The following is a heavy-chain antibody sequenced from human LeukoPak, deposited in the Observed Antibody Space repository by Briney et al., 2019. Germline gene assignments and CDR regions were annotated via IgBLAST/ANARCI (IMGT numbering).Heavy chain of an antibody. D-gene: IGHD3-22*01. CDR2: IYSGGST. CDR3: ARDLYYDSSGYYSG. V-gene: IGHV3-53*01. Sequence: GGSLRLSCAASGFTFSNYAMSWVRQAPGKGLEWVSVIYSGGSTYYADSVKSRFTISRDNSKNTLYLQMNSLRAEDTAGYYCARDLYYDSSGYYSGWGQGTLVTVSS. CDR1: GFTFSNYA. J-gene: IGHJ4*02.